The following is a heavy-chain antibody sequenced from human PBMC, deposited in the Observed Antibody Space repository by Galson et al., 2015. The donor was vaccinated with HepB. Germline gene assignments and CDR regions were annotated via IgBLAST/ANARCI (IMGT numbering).Heavy chain of an antibody. V-gene: IGHV1-18*01. D-gene: IGHD2-15*01. CDR2: ISPYNGDT. J-gene: IGHJ5*02. CDR3: ARGALVAVVRGTLNNWFAP. CDR1: GYTFSTYS. Sequence: SVKVSCKAPGYTFSTYSISWVRQAPGQGLEWMGWISPYNGDTDYARKFQGRVTMTTDTFTSTAYMEVRSLRSDDTAVYYCARGALVAVVRGTLNNWFAPWGQGTLVTVSS.